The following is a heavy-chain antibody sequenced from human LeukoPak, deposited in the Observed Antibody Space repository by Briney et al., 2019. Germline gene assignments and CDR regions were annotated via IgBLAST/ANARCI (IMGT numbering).Heavy chain of an antibody. CDR1: GGSISSYY. CDR3: TRVALYCTNGVCYFDYYGMDV. D-gene: IGHD2-8*01. V-gene: IGHV4-59*01. CDR2: IYYSGST. Sequence: PSETLSLTCTVSGGSISSYYWSWLRQPPGKGLEWIGYIYYSGSTNYNPSPKSRVTISVDTSKNQFSLKLSSVTAADTAVYYCTRVALYCTNGVCYFDYYGMDVWGQGTTVTVSS. J-gene: IGHJ6*02.